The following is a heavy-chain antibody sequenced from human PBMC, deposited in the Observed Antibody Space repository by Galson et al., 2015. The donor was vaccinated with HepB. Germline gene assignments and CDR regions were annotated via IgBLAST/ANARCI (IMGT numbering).Heavy chain of an antibody. J-gene: IGHJ4*02. CDR3: ARAYRSGGSCYSYPTAFDY. D-gene: IGHD2-15*01. CDR2: INAGNGNT. Sequence: SVKVSCKASGYTFTSYAMHWVRQAPGQRLEWMGWINAGNGNTKYSQKFQGRVTITRDTSASTAYMELSSLRSEDTAVYYCARAYRSGGSCYSYPTAFDYWGQGTLVTVSS. CDR1: GYTFTSYA. V-gene: IGHV1-3*01.